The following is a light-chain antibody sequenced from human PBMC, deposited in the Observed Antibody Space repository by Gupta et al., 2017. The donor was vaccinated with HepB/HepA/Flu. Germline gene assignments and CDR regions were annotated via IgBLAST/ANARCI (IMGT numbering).Light chain of an antibody. J-gene: IGKJ3*01. Sequence: AIRMTPSPHSFSASTGDRVTITCRASQGISSYLAWYQQKPGKAPKLLIYAASTLQSGVPSRFSGSGSGTDFTLTISGLQSEDFATYYCQQYYSYPFTFGPGTKVDIK. CDR1: QGISSY. CDR3: QQYYSYPFT. CDR2: AAS. V-gene: IGKV1-8*01.